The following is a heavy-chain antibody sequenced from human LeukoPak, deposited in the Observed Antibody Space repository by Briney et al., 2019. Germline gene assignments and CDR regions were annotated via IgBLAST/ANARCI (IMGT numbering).Heavy chain of an antibody. CDR2: FIAGNVNT. CDR3: ARDTGSGSYYNFVWFDP. D-gene: IGHD3-10*01. V-gene: IGHV1-3*01. CDR1: GYTFTSYA. Sequence: GAAVKVSCKASGYTFTSYAMRSVREAPGQRVGWMGGFIAGNVNTKYSQKFQVRVTITRDTSASTAYMELSSLRSEDTAVYYCARDTGSGSYYNFVWFDPWGQGTLVTVSS. J-gene: IGHJ5*02.